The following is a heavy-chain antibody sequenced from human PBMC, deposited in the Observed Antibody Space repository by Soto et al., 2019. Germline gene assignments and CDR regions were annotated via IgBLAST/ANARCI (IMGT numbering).Heavy chain of an antibody. J-gene: IGHJ6*03. V-gene: IGHV3-74*01. CDR2: INSDGSST. D-gene: IGHD6-19*01. CDR3: AIAWYSSGWYGEDYYYYMDV. CDR1: GFTFSSYW. Sequence: GGSLRLSCAASGFTFSSYWMHWVRQAPGKGLVWVSRINSDGSSTSYADSVKGRFTISRDNAKNTLYLQMNSLRAEDTAVYYCAIAWYSSGWYGEDYYYYMDVWGKGTTVTVSS.